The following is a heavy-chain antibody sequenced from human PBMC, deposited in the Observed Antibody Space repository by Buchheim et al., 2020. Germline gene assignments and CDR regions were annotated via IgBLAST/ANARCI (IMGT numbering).Heavy chain of an antibody. CDR3: ARGSAEDIVVVPAAYGMDV. Sequence: QVQLVQSGAEVKKPGASVKVSCKASGYTFTSYYMHWVRQAPGQGLEWMGIINPSGGSTSYAQKFQGRVTMTRDTSTSPVYMELSSLRSEDTAVYYCARGSAEDIVVVPAAYGMDVWGQGTT. V-gene: IGHV1-46*01. CDR2: INPSGGST. D-gene: IGHD2-2*01. J-gene: IGHJ6*02. CDR1: GYTFTSYY.